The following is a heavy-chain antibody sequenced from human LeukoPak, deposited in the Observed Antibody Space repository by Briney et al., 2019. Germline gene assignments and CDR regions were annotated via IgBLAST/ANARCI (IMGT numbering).Heavy chain of an antibody. CDR1: GFSFNNYA. D-gene: IGHD6-19*01. Sequence: PGGSLRLSCAASGFSFNNYAMSWVRQAPGKGLEWVSTISGSSDNTYYADSVKGRFTISRDNSKNTLYLQMNSLRAEDTAVYYCAKDPGIAVAGIGDYWGQGTLVTVSS. CDR2: ISGSSDNT. J-gene: IGHJ4*02. V-gene: IGHV3-23*01. CDR3: AKDPGIAVAGIGDY.